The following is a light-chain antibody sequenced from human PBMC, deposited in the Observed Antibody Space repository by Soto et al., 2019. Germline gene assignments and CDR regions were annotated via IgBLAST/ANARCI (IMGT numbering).Light chain of an antibody. J-gene: IGKJ1*01. CDR2: GAS. CDR3: QQYNNWPRT. Sequence: EIVMTQSPATLSVSPGERATLSCRASQSVSSNLAWYQQNPGQAPRLIIYGASTRATGIPARFSGSGSGTEFTLTISSLQSEDFAVYYCQQYNNWPRTFGQGTKVEIK. CDR1: QSVSSN. V-gene: IGKV3-15*01.